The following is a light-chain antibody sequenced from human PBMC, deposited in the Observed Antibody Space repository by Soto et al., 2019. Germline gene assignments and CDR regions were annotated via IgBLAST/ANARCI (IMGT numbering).Light chain of an antibody. V-gene: IGLV1-36*01. J-gene: IGLJ3*02. CDR3: AAWDDSLNGPM. CDR2: YDD. Sequence: QSVLTQPPSVSEAPRQRVTISCSGSSSNIGNNAVNWYQQLPGKAPKLLIYYDDLVPSGVSDRFSGSKSGTSASLAISGLQSEDEAEYYCAAWDDSLNGPMFGGGTKLTVL. CDR1: SSNIGNNA.